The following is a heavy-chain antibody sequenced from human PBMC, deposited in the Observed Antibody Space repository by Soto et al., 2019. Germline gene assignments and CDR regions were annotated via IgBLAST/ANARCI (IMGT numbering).Heavy chain of an antibody. D-gene: IGHD6-19*01. CDR1: GGSLWGYY. CDR2: INHSGST. CDR3: ARPPGVAGTGFDY. V-gene: IGHV4-34*01. Sequence: SETLSLTCAVYGGSLWGYYWNGIRQPPGKGLEWIGEINHSGSTNYSPSLKSRVTISVDTSKNQFSLRLSSVTAADTAVYYCARPPGVAGTGFDYWGQGTLVTVSS. J-gene: IGHJ4*02.